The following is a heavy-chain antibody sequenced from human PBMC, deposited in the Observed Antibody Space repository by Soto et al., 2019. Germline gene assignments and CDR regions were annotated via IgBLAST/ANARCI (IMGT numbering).Heavy chain of an antibody. V-gene: IGHV4-39*01. CDR2: VYNSGST. J-gene: IGHJ4*02. Sequence: QLQLQESGPGLVKPSETLSLTCSVSGDSLSAGPYHWGWIRQPPGKGLEWIGNVYNSGSTSYSPSLKSRVTISVDTSKNQFSLRLTSVTAADTAVYFCARHPPYRPVDFWGQGTLVTVSS. CDR1: GDSLSAGPYH. D-gene: IGHD3-16*02. CDR3: ARHPPYRPVDF.